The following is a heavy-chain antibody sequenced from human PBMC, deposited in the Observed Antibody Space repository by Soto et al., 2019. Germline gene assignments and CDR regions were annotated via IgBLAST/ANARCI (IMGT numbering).Heavy chain of an antibody. D-gene: IGHD2-2*01. J-gene: IGHJ6*02. CDR2: IIPIFGTA. V-gene: IGHV1-69*01. CDR3: PCVLGGSRTSRLIGGMDV. CDR1: GGTFSSYA. Sequence: QVQLVQSGAEVKKPGSSVKVSCKASGGTFSSYAISWVRQAPGQGLEWMGGIIPIFGTANYAQKFQGRVTSTADASTDTAYMELSGLRSEDTAVYYGPCVLGGSRTSRLIGGMDVWGQGTTVTVSS.